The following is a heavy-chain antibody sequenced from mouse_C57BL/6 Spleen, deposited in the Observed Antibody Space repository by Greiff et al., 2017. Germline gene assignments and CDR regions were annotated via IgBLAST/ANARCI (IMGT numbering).Heavy chain of an antibody. V-gene: IGHV1-15*01. CDR2: IDPETGGT. D-gene: IGHD3-2*02. CDR3: TRGSSGYVWFAY. J-gene: IGHJ3*01. Sequence: VQLQQSGAELVRPGASVTLSCKASGYTFTDYEMHWVKQTPVHGLEWIGAIDPETGGTAYNQKFKGKAILTADKSSSTAYMELRSLTSEDSAVYYCTRGSSGYVWFAYWGQGTLVTVSA. CDR1: GYTFTDYE.